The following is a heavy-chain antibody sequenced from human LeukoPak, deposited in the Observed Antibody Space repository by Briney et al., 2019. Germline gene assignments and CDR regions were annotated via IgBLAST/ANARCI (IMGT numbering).Heavy chain of an antibody. CDR1: GFSFSSYA. D-gene: IGHD3-22*01. CDR2: VSNSGGST. V-gene: IGHV3-23*01. CDR3: AKGYYDSSAQGWYFQH. Sequence: GGSLRLSCAASGFSFSSYAMSWVRQAPGKGLEWVSAVSNSGGSTYYADSVKGRFTISRDNSKNTLYLQMNSLRAEDTAVYYCAKGYYDSSAQGWYFQHWGQGTLVTVSS. J-gene: IGHJ1*01.